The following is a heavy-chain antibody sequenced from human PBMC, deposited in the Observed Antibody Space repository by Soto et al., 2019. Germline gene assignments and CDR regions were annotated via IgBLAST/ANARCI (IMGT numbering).Heavy chain of an antibody. CDR1: GFSLSSRW. D-gene: IGHD1-26*01. J-gene: IGHJ4*02. CDR2: IKSNGSST. CDR3: ARASGSNIHFDY. V-gene: IGHV3-74*01. Sequence: GGSLRLSCAASGFSLSSRWMHWVRQVPGKGLMWVSRIKSNGSSTSYADSVKGRFSISRDNAKNTVYLQMNSLRVEDTAVYYCARASGSNIHFDYWGQGTLVTVSS.